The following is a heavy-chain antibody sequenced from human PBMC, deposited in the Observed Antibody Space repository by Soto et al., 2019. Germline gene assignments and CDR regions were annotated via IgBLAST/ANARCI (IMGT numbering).Heavy chain of an antibody. Sequence: GASVKVSCKASGYTFTNYYMHWVRQAPGQGLEWMGMINPRGGRTTYPQKFQGRVTMTTDTSTSTVYMELSSLRSDDTAVYFCARFGLMVRGVIVTRHGFDIWGQGTKVTVSS. D-gene: IGHD3-10*01. V-gene: IGHV1-46*01. J-gene: IGHJ3*02. CDR2: INPRGGRT. CDR1: GYTFTNYY. CDR3: ARFGLMVRGVIVTRHGFDI.